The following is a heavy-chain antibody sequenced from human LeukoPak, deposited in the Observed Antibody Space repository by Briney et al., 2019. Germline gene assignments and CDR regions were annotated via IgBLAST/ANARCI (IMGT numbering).Heavy chain of an antibody. J-gene: IGHJ4*02. CDR3: GRGGYYSGGIFYYYFDH. V-gene: IGHV5-51*01. CDR1: GYRFTSYW. D-gene: IGHD2-15*01. CDR2: IYPGDSDT. Sequence: GESLKISCKGSGYRFTSYWIGWVRQMPGKGLEWMGIIYPGDSDTRYSPSFQGQVTISADKSISTAYLQWSSLKASDTAMYYCGRGGYYSGGIFYYYFDHWGQGTLVTVSS.